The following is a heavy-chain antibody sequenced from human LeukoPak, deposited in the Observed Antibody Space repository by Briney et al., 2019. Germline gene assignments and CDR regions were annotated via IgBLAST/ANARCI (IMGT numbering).Heavy chain of an antibody. V-gene: IGHV4-39*07. CDR2: IYYSGST. J-gene: IGHJ4*02. CDR1: GGSISSSSYY. CDR3: ARSRRDIVSREPFDY. Sequence: SETLSLTCTVSGGSISSSSYYWGWIRQPPGKGLEWIGSIYYSGSTYCNPSLKSRVTISVDTSKNQFSLKLSSVTAADTAVYYCARSRRDIVSREPFDYWGQGTLVTVSS. D-gene: IGHD2-15*01.